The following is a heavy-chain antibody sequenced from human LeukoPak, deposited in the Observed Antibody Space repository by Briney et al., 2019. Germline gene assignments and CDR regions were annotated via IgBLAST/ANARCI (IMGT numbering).Heavy chain of an antibody. CDR3: ARINRGSNY. D-gene: IGHD5-12*01. Sequence: SETLSLTRTVSGGYVSSGSYYWSWIRQPPGKGLEWIGYIYYSGSTNYNPSLKSRVTISVDTSKNQFSLKLSSVTAADTAVYYCARINRGSNYWGQGTLVTVSS. CDR2: IYYSGST. J-gene: IGHJ4*02. V-gene: IGHV4-61*01. CDR1: GGYVSSGSYY.